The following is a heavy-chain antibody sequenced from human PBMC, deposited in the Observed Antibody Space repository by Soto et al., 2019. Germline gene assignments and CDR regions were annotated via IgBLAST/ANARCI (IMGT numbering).Heavy chain of an antibody. CDR1: GASISSGGYY. CDR2: IYYIGTS. V-gene: IGHV4-31*03. CDR3: ARVLRDVLSDRYYWYFDL. D-gene: IGHD3-16*02. Sequence: QVQLQESDPGLVKPSQTLSLTCTVSGASISSGGYYWGWIRQHPGKGLEWIGFIYYIGTSYYNPSLKSRITLSVDTSKNHFSLNLTSVTAADTAVYYCARVLRDVLSDRYYWYFDLWGRGTLVTVSS. J-gene: IGHJ2*01.